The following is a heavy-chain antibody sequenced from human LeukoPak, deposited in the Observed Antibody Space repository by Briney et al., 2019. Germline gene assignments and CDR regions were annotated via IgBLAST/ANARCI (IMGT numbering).Heavy chain of an antibody. J-gene: IGHJ5*02. CDR3: ARAPSIAARRYNWFDP. CDR1: GSSISSYY. Sequence: SETLSLTCTVSGSSISSYYWSWIRQPPGKGLEWIGYIYYSGSTNYNPSLKSRVTISVDTSKNQFSLKLSSVTAADTAVYYCARAPSIAARRYNWFDPWGQGTLVTVSS. V-gene: IGHV4-59*01. D-gene: IGHD6-6*01. CDR2: IYYSGST.